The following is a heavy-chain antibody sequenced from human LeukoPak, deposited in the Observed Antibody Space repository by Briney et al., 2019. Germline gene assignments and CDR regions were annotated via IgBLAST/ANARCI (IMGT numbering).Heavy chain of an antibody. CDR3: ARGRVRLFDS. CDR2: ISSSGSTI. D-gene: IGHD2-2*01. Sequence: GGSLRLSCAASGFTFSSYEMNWVRQAPGKGLEWVSYISSSGSTIYYADSVKGRFAISRDNAKNSLYLQMNSLRAEDTAVYYCARGRVRLFDSWGQGTLVTVSP. J-gene: IGHJ4*02. V-gene: IGHV3-48*03. CDR1: GFTFSSYE.